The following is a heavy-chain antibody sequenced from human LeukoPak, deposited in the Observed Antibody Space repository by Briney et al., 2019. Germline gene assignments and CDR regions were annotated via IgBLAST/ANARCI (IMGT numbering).Heavy chain of an antibody. J-gene: IGHJ4*02. D-gene: IGHD7-27*01. Sequence: PSETLSLTCAVYGVSLSGYHWAWIRQPPGKGLEWIGYIYYSGSTNYNPSLKSRVTISVDTSKNQFSLKLSSVTAADTAVYYCASWGINCFDYWGQGTLVTVSS. CDR2: IYYSGST. V-gene: IGHV4-59*12. CDR3: ASWGINCFDY. CDR1: GVSLSGYH.